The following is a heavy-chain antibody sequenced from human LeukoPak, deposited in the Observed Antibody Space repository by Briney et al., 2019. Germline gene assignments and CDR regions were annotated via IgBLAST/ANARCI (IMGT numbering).Heavy chain of an antibody. CDR3: ARSRDGYNLDY. J-gene: IGHJ4*02. D-gene: IGHD5-24*01. V-gene: IGHV4-59*01. CDR2: IYYSGST. CDR1: GGSISSYH. Sequence: PSETLSLTCTVSGGSISSYHWSWIRQPPGKGLEWIGYIYYSGSTNYNPSLKSRVTISVDTSKNQFSLKLSSVTAADTAVYYCARSRDGYNLDYWDQGTLVTVSS.